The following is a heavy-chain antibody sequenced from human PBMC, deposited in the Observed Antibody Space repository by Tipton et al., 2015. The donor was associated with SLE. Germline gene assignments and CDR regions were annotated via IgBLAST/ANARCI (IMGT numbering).Heavy chain of an antibody. V-gene: IGHV3-30*04. CDR2: ISYDGSNE. Sequence: SLRLSCAASGFTFSSYAMHWVRQAPGKGLEWVAVISYDGSNEYYADSVKGRFTISRDNSKNTLYLQMNSLRAEDTAVYYCARDRGCSSTGCYAGGMDVWGKGTAITVS. CDR1: GFTFSSYA. J-gene: IGHJ6*03. D-gene: IGHD2-2*01. CDR3: ARDRGCSSTGCYAGGMDV.